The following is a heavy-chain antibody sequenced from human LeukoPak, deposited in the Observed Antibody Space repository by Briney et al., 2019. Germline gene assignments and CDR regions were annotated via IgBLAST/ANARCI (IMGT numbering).Heavy chain of an antibody. Sequence: PSETLSLTCNVSGGSISNYFWSWIRQSPGKGLEWIGHIYYSGSTNYIPSLKSRVTISVDTSKNQFSLKLSSVTAADTAVYYCARHYFDTSAFDFWGQGTLVTVSS. CDR2: IYYSGST. CDR3: ARHYFDTSAFDF. CDR1: GGSISNYF. D-gene: IGHD3-22*01. V-gene: IGHV4-59*01. J-gene: IGHJ4*02.